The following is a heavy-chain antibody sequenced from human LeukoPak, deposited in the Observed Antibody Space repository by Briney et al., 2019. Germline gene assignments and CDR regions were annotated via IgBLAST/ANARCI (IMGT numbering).Heavy chain of an antibody. Sequence: PGGSLRLSCAASGFTFSSYWMHWVRQAPGKGLVWVSRINSDGSTTSHADSVKGRFTISRDNAKNTLFLQVNSLRAEDTAVYYCARGGSSSWYGYWGQGTLVIVSS. CDR1: GFTFSSYW. V-gene: IGHV3-74*01. J-gene: IGHJ4*02. CDR3: ARGGSSSWYGY. D-gene: IGHD6-13*01. CDR2: INSDGSTT.